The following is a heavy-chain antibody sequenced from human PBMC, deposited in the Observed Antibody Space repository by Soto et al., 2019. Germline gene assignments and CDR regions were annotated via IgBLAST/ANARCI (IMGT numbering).Heavy chain of an antibody. J-gene: IGHJ6*02. CDR1: GFTFSSYS. CDR2: ISSSSSYI. CDR3: ARDRLRRITMVRGVPPRYGMDV. V-gene: IGHV3-21*01. Sequence: GGSLRLSCAASGFTFSSYSMNWVRQAPGKGLEWVSSISSSSSYIYYADSVKGRFTISRDNAKNSLYLQMNSLRAEDTAVYYCARDRLRRITMVRGVPPRYGMDVWGQGTTVTVSS. D-gene: IGHD3-10*01.